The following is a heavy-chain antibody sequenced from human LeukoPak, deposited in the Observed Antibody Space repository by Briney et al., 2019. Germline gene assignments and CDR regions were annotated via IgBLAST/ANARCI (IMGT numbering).Heavy chain of an antibody. J-gene: IGHJ4*02. V-gene: IGHV3-23*01. CDR2: ISPNGVIT. Sequence: GGTLRLSCAASGFTFSSHGMNWVRQAPGKWLEWVSGISPNGVITYYTDSVKGRFTISRDNSKGTVYLHMNSLRPEDTAVYYCAKEGRGYSYGYTGYFDCWGQGTLVTVSS. D-gene: IGHD5-18*01. CDR3: AKEGRGYSYGYTGYFDC. CDR1: GFTFSSHG.